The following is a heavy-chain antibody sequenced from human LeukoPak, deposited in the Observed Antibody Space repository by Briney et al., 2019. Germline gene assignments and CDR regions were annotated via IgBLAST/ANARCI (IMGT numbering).Heavy chain of an antibody. CDR2: ISWNSGSI. V-gene: IGHV3-9*01. J-gene: IGHJ4*02. CDR1: GFTFDDYA. D-gene: IGHD3-16*01. Sequence: GRSLRLSCAASGFTFDDYAMHWVRQAPGKGLEWVSGISWNSGSIGYADSVKGRFTISRDNAKNSLYLQMNSLRAEDTALYYCAKEGGFLRNFDYWGQGTLVTVSS. CDR3: AKEGGFLRNFDY.